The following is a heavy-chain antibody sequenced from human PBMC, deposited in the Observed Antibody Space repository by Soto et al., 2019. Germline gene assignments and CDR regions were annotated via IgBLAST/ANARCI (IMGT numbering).Heavy chain of an antibody. V-gene: IGHV3-30*18. CDR2: VSHDGTLY. J-gene: IGHJ4*02. CDR3: VKDRSDTWSFDK. CDR1: GFIYSSCA. Sequence: QVQLVESGGGVVQPGRSLRLSCSASGFIYSSCAMHWVRQVPGKGLEWLAVVSHDGTLYPYADSVRGRFTISRDNSRKILYLEMNSLRPDDTAVYYCVKDRSDTWSFDKWGQGTLVTVPS. D-gene: IGHD2-8*02.